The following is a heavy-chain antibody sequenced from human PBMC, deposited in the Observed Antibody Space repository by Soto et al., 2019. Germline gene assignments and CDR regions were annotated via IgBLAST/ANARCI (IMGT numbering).Heavy chain of an antibody. Sequence: SETLSLTCAVSGGSISSSNWWSWVRQPPGKGLEWIGEIYHSGSTNYNPSLKSRVTISVDTSKNQVSLKLSSVTAADTAVYYCARDFSMVVVAPGYWGQGTLVTVSS. CDR2: IYHSGST. J-gene: IGHJ4*02. V-gene: IGHV4-4*02. D-gene: IGHD3-22*01. CDR1: GGSISSSNW. CDR3: ARDFSMVVVAPGY.